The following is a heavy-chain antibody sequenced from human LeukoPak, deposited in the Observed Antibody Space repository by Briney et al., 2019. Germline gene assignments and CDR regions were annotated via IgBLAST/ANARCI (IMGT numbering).Heavy chain of an antibody. Sequence: GRSLRLSCAASGFTFSSYGMHWVRQAPGKGLEWVAVIWYDGSNKYYADSVKGRFTISRDNSKNTLYLQMNSLRAEDTAVYYCARGSGDIVVVPAAMQSDPWGQGTLVTVSS. CDR3: ARGSGDIVVVPAAMQSDP. CDR2: IWYDGSNK. J-gene: IGHJ5*02. CDR1: GFTFSSYG. D-gene: IGHD2-2*01. V-gene: IGHV3-33*01.